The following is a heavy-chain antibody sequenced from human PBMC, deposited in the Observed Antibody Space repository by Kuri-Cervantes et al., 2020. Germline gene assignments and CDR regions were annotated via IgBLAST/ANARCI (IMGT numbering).Heavy chain of an antibody. J-gene: IGHJ6*02. D-gene: IGHD3-9*01. CDR2: ISSSSSCI. CDR1: GFTFSSYS. Sequence: GESLKISCAASGFTFSSYSMNWVRQAPGKGLEWVSSISSSSSCIYYADSVKGRFTISRDNAKNSLYLQMNSLRAEDTAVYYCARDLSYYDILTGYYPSYYYYGMDVWGQGTTVTVSS. V-gene: IGHV3-21*01. CDR3: ARDLSYYDILTGYYPSYYYYGMDV.